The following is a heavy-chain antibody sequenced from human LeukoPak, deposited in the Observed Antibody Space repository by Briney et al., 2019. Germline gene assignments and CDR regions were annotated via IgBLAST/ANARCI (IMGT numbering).Heavy chain of an antibody. J-gene: IGHJ4*02. CDR2: ISSSSSYI. Sequence: RGSLRLSCAASGFTFSSYSMNWVRQAPGKGLEWVSSISSSSSYIYYADSVKGRFTISRDNAKNSLYLQMNSLRAEDTAVYYCERVATPGEFAYYFDYWGQGTLVTVSS. CDR3: ERVATPGEFAYYFDY. D-gene: IGHD3-10*01. V-gene: IGHV3-21*01. CDR1: GFTFSSYS.